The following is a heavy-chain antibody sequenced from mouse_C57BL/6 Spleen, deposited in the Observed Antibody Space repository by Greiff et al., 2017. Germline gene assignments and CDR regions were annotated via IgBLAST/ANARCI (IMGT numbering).Heavy chain of an antibody. CDR1: GYTFTSYW. Sequence: QVQLQQSGAELVMPGASVKLSCKASGYTFTSYWLHWVKQRPGQGLEWIGEIDPSDSYTNYNQKFKGKSTLTVDKSSSTAYMQLSSLTSEDSAVYYCARSGYRYYFDYWGQGTTLTVSS. CDR2: IDPSDSYT. V-gene: IGHV1-69*01. D-gene: IGHD5-1-1*01. CDR3: ARSGYRYYFDY. J-gene: IGHJ2*01.